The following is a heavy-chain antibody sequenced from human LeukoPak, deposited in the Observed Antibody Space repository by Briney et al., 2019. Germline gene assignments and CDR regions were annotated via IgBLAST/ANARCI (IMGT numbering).Heavy chain of an antibody. CDR1: GFTFSSYW. D-gene: IGHD3-9*01. CDR3: ARGPDILTGYYIRYYFDY. CDR2: IKQDGSEK. Sequence: GGSLRLSCAASGFTFSSYWMSWVRQAPGKGLEWVANIKQDGSEKYYVDSVKGRFTISRDNAKNSLYLQMDSLRAEDTAVYYCARGPDILTGYYIRYYFDYWGQGTLVTVSS. V-gene: IGHV3-7*01. J-gene: IGHJ4*02.